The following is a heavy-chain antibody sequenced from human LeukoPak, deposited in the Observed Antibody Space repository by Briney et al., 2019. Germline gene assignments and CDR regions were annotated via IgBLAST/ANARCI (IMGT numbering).Heavy chain of an antibody. Sequence: ASVKVSCKASGGTFSSYAISWVRQAPGQGREWMGGLIPIFGTANYAQKFQGRVTITAEESTSTAYMELSSLRSEDTAVYYCARDTESIFDYWGQGTLVTVSS. D-gene: IGHD1-14*01. CDR2: LIPIFGTA. J-gene: IGHJ4*02. V-gene: IGHV1-69*13. CDR3: ARDTESIFDY. CDR1: GGTFSSYA.